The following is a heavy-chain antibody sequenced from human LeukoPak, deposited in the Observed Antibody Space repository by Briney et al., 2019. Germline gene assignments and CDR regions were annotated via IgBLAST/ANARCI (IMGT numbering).Heavy chain of an antibody. V-gene: IGHV1-69*05. D-gene: IGHD6-6*01. CDR2: IIPILCTA. CDR3: AREVPSTSHFAS. J-gene: IGHJ4*02. Sequence: GSSVKVSCKASGGTFSSYALSGVRQAPGQGLDGMGGIIPILCTANYAQKFQGRVTITTDESTRTAYMELSRLRSEDTAVSYCAREVPSTSHFASWGQGTLVPVSS. CDR1: GGTFSSYA.